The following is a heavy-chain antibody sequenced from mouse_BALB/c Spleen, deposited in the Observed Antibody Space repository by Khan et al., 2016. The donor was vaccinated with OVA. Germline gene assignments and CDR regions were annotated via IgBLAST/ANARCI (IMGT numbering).Heavy chain of an antibody. D-gene: IGHD2-12*01. Sequence: QMQLKQSGPGLVQPSQSLSITCTVSGFSLTTYGIHWVRQSPGKGLEWLGVIWSGGSTDYNAPFISRLNISQDNSKSQVFFKMNSLQADDTAIYYCARHSYRYDFTYWGQGTLVTVSA. J-gene: IGHJ3*01. CDR3: ARHSYRYDFTY. V-gene: IGHV2-2*01. CDR1: GFSLTTYG. CDR2: IWSGGST.